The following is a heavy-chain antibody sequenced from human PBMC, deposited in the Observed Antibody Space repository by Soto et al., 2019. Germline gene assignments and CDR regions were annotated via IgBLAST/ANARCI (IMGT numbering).Heavy chain of an antibody. D-gene: IGHD2-21*02. CDR2: INAGNGNT. J-gene: IGHJ6*02. Sequence: QVQLVQSGAEVKKPGASVEVSCKASGYTFTSYAMHWVRQAPGQRLEWMGWINAGNGNTKYSQKFQGRVTITRDTSASTAYMELSSLRSEDTAVYYCASEYCGGDCYSAARYGMDVWGQGTTVTVSS. CDR1: GYTFTSYA. V-gene: IGHV1-3*01. CDR3: ASEYCGGDCYSAARYGMDV.